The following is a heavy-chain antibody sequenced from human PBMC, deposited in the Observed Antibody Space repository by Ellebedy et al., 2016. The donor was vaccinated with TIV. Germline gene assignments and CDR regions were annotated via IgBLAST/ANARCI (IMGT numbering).Heavy chain of an antibody. CDR2: FYYGGSA. D-gene: IGHD3-22*01. Sequence: MPGGSLRLSCTVSGDSIDTSTYYWGWIRQPPGKGLEWIGSFYYGGSAYYNPSLKSRVTMSLDTSKRQVSLKLSSVTAADTAVYYCARKYYYGSSAFYYWGQGTLVTVSS. CDR1: GDSIDTSTYY. V-gene: IGHV4-39*07. CDR3: ARKYYYGSSAFYY. J-gene: IGHJ4*02.